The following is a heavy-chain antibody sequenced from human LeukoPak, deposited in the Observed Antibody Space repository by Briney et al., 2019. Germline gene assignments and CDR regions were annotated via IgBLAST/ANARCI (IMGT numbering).Heavy chain of an antibody. J-gene: IGHJ4*02. V-gene: IGHV3-23*01. CDR3: AKDRGLGLLWFGVDY. D-gene: IGHD3-10*01. Sequence: QSGGSLRLSCAASGFTFSSYAMSWVRQAPGKGLEWVSSISDSGSGTYYADSVKGRFTISRDNSKNTLYLQMNSLRAEDTAVYYCAKDRGLGLLWFGVDYWGQGTLVTVSS. CDR1: GFTFSSYA. CDR2: ISDSGSGT.